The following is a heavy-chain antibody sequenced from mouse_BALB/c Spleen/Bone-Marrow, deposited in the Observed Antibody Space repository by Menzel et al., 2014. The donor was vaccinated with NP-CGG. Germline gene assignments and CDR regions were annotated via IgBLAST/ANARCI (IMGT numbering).Heavy chain of an antibody. V-gene: IGHV1-67*01. D-gene: IGHD2-14*01. CDR1: GYTFTDYA. J-gene: IGHJ4*01. CDR3: ARSAKVRNAMDY. Sequence: QVQLQQPGAELVRPGVSVKISCKGSGYTFTDYAVHWVKQSHTKSLEWIGLISSYYGDATYNQKFKGKATMTVDKSSSTAFLELARLTSEGSAIYYCARSAKVRNAMDYWGQGTSVTVSS. CDR2: ISSYYGDA.